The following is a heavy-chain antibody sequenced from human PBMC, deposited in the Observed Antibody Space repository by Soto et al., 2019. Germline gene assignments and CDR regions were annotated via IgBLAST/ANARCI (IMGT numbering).Heavy chain of an antibody. J-gene: IGHJ1*01. CDR3: ARGGYSSSWYKGYFQH. V-gene: IGHV1-46*01. Sequence: ALVKVSCKASGYTFTSYYMHWVRQAPGQGLEWMGIINPSGGSTSYAQKFQGRVTMTRDTSTSTVYMELSSLRSEDTAVYYCARGGYSSSWYKGYFQHWGQGTLVTVSS. CDR2: INPSGGST. CDR1: GYTFTSYY. D-gene: IGHD6-13*01.